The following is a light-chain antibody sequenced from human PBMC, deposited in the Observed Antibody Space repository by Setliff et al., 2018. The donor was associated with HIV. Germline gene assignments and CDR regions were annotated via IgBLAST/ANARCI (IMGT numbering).Light chain of an antibody. CDR2: ANS. Sequence: QSVLTQPPSVSGAPGQRVTISCTGKSSNIGAGFDVHWYQQFPGTAPKLLIYANSNRPSGVPDRFSGSKSGTSASLAITGLQAEDEADYFCCSYAGSRTYVFGTGTKVTVL. CDR3: CSYAGSRTYV. CDR1: SSNIGAGFD. V-gene: IGLV1-40*01. J-gene: IGLJ1*01.